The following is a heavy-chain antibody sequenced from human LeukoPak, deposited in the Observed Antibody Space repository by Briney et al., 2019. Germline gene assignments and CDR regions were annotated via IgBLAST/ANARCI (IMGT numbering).Heavy chain of an antibody. CDR2: INPNTGGT. J-gene: IGHJ4*02. CDR1: GYTFTGYF. CDR3: ARDYCGGDSLCFIDY. V-gene: IGHV1-2*02. D-gene: IGHD2-21*02. Sequence: ASVRVSCKASGYTFTGYFMHWVRQAPGQGLEWLGWINPNTGGTNYAQNFQGRVTMTRDTSISAAYMDLSRLTSDDTAVYYCARDYCGGDSLCFIDYWGQGTVVTVSS.